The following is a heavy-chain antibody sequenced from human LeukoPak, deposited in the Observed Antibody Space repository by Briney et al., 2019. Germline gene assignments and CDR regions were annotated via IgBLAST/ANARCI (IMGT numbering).Heavy chain of an antibody. CDR3: ATTFGKGNY. V-gene: IGHV4-61*01. Sequence: PSETLSLTCTVSGGSVSSGSYYWSWIRQPPGKGLEWIGYIYYSGSTNYNPSLKSRVTISVDTSKNQFSLKLSSVTAVNTAVYYWATTFGKGNYWGQGTLVTVSS. D-gene: IGHD2/OR15-2a*01. CDR2: IYYSGST. CDR1: GGSVSSGSYY. J-gene: IGHJ4*02.